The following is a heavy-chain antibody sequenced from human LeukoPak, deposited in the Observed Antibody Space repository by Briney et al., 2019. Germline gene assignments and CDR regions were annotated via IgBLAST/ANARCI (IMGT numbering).Heavy chain of an antibody. Sequence: GGSLRLSCAASGFTFSNYEMNWVRQAPGKGLEWVSYISSSSGSTIYYADSVKGRFTISRDNAKNSLYLQMNSLRAEDTAVYYCARTSTFFDCWGQGTLVTVSS. CDR2: ISSSSGSTI. D-gene: IGHD2-2*01. V-gene: IGHV3-48*03. CDR1: GFTFSNYE. J-gene: IGHJ4*02. CDR3: ARTSTFFDC.